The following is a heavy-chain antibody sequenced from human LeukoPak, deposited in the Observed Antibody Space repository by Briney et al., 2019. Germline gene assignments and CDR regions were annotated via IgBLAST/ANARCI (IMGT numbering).Heavy chain of an antibody. J-gene: IGHJ4*02. CDR2: IYYSGST. CDR3: ARVKTQQLYFDY. Sequence: SGPTLVKPSETLSLTCTVSGGSISSYYWSWIRQPPGKGLEWIGYIYYSGSTNYNPSLKSRVTISVDTSKNQFSLKLIPVTAADTAVYYCARVKTQQLYFDYWGQGTLVTVSS. CDR1: GGSISSYY. D-gene: IGHD6-13*01. V-gene: IGHV4-59*01.